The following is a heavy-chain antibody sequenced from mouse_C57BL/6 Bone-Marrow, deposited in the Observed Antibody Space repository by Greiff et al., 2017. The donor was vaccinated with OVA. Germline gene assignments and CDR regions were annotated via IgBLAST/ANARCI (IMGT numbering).Heavy chain of an antibody. CDR1: GYTFTSYW. Sequence: VQLQQPGAELVKPGASVKLSCKASGYTFTSYWMHWVKQRPGQGLEWIGMIHPNSGSTNYNEKFKSKATLTVDKSSSTAYMQLSSLTSEDSAVYYCARWAYYSNYVGYWVQGTTLTVSS. CDR2: IHPNSGST. D-gene: IGHD2-5*01. CDR3: ARWAYYSNYVGY. V-gene: IGHV1-64*01. J-gene: IGHJ2*01.